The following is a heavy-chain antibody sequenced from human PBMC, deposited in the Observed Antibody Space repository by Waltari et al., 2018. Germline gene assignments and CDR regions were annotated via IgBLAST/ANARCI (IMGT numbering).Heavy chain of an antibody. CDR2: IYHSGST. D-gene: IGHD6-19*01. CDR1: GGSISSSNW. J-gene: IGHJ4*02. CDR3: ASLAVAGTPFFDY. Sequence: QVQLQQWGAGLVKPSGTLSLTCAVSGGSISSSNWWSWVRQPPGKGLEWIGEIYHSGSTNYNPSLKRRVTISVDKSKNQFSLKLSSVTAADTAVYYCASLAVAGTPFFDYWGQGTLVTVSS. V-gene: IGHV4-4*02.